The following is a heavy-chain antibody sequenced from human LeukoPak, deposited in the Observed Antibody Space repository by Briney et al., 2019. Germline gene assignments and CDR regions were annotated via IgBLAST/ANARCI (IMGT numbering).Heavy chain of an antibody. Sequence: ASVKVSCKASGYTFTGYYMHWVRQAPGQGLEWMGWINPNSGGTNYAQKFQGRVTMTRDTSISTAYMELSRLRSDDTAVYYCARDSCGSTSCYLYYYYMDVWGKGTTVTVSS. J-gene: IGHJ6*03. CDR2: INPNSGGT. CDR3: ARDSCGSTSCYLYYYYMDV. D-gene: IGHD2-2*01. V-gene: IGHV1-2*02. CDR1: GYTFTGYY.